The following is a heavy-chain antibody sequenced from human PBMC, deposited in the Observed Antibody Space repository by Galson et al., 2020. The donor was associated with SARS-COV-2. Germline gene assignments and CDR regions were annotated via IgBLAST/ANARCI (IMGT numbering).Heavy chain of an antibody. V-gene: IGHV3-7*03. CDR3: ARDPAASDY. J-gene: IGHJ4*02. D-gene: IGHD6-13*01. CDR1: GFTFNHYW. Sequence: GESLKISFAASGFTFNHYWMSWVRHAPGKGLEWVANINQDGSQKYYVDSVKGRFTISRDNAKFSFYLQMNSLSTEDAAVYYCARDPAASDYWGKRSRVTVSS. CDR2: INQDGSQK.